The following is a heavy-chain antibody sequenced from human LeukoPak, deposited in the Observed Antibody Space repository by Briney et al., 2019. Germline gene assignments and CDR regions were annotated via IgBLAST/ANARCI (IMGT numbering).Heavy chain of an antibody. J-gene: IGHJ4*02. D-gene: IGHD2-15*01. V-gene: IGHV1-18*01. Sequence: ASVTVSCKASGYTFTSYGISWVRQAPGQGLEWMGWISAYNGNTNYAQKLQGRVTMTTDTSTSTAYMELRSLRSDDTAVYYCARRYCSGGSCYSYFDYWGQGTLVTVSS. CDR2: ISAYNGNT. CDR1: GYTFTSYG. CDR3: ARRYCSGGSCYSYFDY.